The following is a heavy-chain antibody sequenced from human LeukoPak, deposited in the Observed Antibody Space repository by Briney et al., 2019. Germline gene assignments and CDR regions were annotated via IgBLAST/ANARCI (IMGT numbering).Heavy chain of an antibody. CDR3: ASGPYFDY. J-gene: IGHJ4*02. Sequence: ASVKVSCKASGYTFTSFGISWVRQTPGQGLEWMGWISAYNGNTNYAQKFQGRVTMTRDTSISTAYMELSRLRSDDTAVYYCASGPYFDYWGQGTLVTVSS. CDR1: GYTFTSFG. V-gene: IGHV1-18*01. CDR2: ISAYNGNT.